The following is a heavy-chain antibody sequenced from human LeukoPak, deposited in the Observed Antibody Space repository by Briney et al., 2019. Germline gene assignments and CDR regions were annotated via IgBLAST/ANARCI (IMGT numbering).Heavy chain of an antibody. CDR1: GGTFSSYA. V-gene: IGHV1-69*04. Sequence: SVKVSCKASGGTFSSYAISWVRQAPGQGLEWMGRIIPILGIANYAQKFQGRVTITADKSTSTAYMELSSLRSEDTAVYYCLIAVVRGVIYWGQGTLVTVSS. CDR2: IIPILGIA. CDR3: LIAVVRGVIY. J-gene: IGHJ4*02. D-gene: IGHD3-10*01.